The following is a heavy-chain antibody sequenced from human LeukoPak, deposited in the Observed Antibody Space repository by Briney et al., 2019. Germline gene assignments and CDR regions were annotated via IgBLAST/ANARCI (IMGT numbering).Heavy chain of an antibody. J-gene: IGHJ4*02. D-gene: IGHD6-13*01. Sequence: GGSLRLSCAASGFTFSRCEMNWVRQAPGKGLEWVSVISGSGTSTDYADSVKGRFTISRDNSKNTLYLQMNSLRAEDTAVYYCAKSFGPVIAAAGTGADWGQGTLVTVSS. CDR3: AKSFGPVIAAAGTGAD. CDR2: ISGSGTST. CDR1: GFTFSRCE. V-gene: IGHV3-23*01.